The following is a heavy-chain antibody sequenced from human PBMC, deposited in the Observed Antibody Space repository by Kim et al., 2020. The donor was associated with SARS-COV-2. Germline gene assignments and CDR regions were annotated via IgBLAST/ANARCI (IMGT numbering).Heavy chain of an antibody. Sequence: GGSLRLSCAASGITVSGNYMNWVRQAPGKGLEWVSVVYSGGGTYYADSVKDRFSISRDISNNTLYLQLNSLRAEDTAVYYCARDPTGGNLDAFDIWGQGTMVTVSS. D-gene: IGHD1-1*01. CDR3: ARDPTGGNLDAFDI. V-gene: IGHV3-66*01. CDR1: GITVSGNY. J-gene: IGHJ3*02. CDR2: VYSGGGT.